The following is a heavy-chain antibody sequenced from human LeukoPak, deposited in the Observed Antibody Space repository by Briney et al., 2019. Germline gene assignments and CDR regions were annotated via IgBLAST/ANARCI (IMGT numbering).Heavy chain of an antibody. CDR3: ARGPLNYYDSSGYYVH. J-gene: IGHJ4*02. D-gene: IGHD3-22*01. V-gene: IGHV4-34*01. Sequence: PSETLSLTCGVYDGSFSGYYWSWIRQPPGKGLEWIGEINHSGSTNYNPSLKSRVTISVDTSKNQFSLKLSSVTAADTAVYYCARGPLNYYDSSGYYVHWGQGTLVTVSS. CDR2: INHSGST. CDR1: DGSFSGYY.